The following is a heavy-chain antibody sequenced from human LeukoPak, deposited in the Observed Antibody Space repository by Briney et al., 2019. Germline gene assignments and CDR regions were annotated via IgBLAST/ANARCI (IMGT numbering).Heavy chain of an antibody. V-gene: IGHV4-59*08. CDR1: GGSISTYH. D-gene: IGHD3-10*01. Sequence: SETLSLTCTVSGGSISTYHWNWIRQPPAKGLEWIGETYFSGRSNYNYNPSLKSRVTISEDTSKNQFSLKLSSVTAADTAVYYCARYGSGSYSFGMDVWGQGTTVTVSS. J-gene: IGHJ6*02. CDR3: ARYGSGSYSFGMDV. CDR2: TYFSGRSNY.